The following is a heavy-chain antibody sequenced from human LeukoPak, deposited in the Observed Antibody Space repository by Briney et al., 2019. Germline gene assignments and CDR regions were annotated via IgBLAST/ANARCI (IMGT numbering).Heavy chain of an antibody. CDR1: GFTFSSYS. CDR2: ISTSSNYM. Sequence: GGSLRLSCAASGFTFSSYSMNWVRQAPGKGLERVSSISTSSNYMYYADSVKGRFTISRDNAKSSLYLQMNSLRAEDTAVYYCASSLFDPWGQGTLVTVSS. V-gene: IGHV3-21*01. CDR3: ASSLFDP. J-gene: IGHJ5*02.